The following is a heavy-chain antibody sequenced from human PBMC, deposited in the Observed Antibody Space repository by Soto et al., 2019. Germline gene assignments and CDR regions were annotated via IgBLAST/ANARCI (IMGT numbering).Heavy chain of an antibody. D-gene: IGHD3-22*01. CDR1: GFTFSSYG. CDR3: ARDGNYYDSSGPCSFDR. V-gene: IGHV3-33*01. J-gene: IGHJ2*01. CDR2: IWYDGSNQ. Sequence: QVQLVESGGGVVQPGRSLRLSCAASGFTFSSYGMHWVRQAPGKGLEWVAVIWYDGSNQYYADSVKGRFTISRDNSKNTLYLKMNSLRAEDTAVYYCARDGNYYDSSGPCSFDRWGRGTLVTVS.